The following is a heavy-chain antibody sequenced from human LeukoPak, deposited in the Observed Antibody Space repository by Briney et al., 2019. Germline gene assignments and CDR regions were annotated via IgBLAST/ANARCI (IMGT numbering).Heavy chain of an antibody. D-gene: IGHD3-10*01. CDR1: GVSISSSNSY. J-gene: IGHJ4*02. V-gene: IGHV4-39*01. CDR2: IYYSGNT. CDR3: ARGYYYVSGSYSFFDY. Sequence: SETLSLTCTVSGVSISSSNSYWGWIRQPPGKGLEWIGSIYYSGNTYYNASLKSQVSISIDTSKNQFSLRLTSVTAADTAVYYCARGYYYVSGSYSFFDYWGQGTLVTVSS.